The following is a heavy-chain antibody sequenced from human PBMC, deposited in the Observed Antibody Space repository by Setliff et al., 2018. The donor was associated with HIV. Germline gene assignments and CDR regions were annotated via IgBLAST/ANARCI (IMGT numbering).Heavy chain of an antibody. Sequence: PGGSLRLSCVGSGFIFSNYRMNWVRQAPGKGLEWVSSISSSSYYIYYADSVKGRFTISRDNSKNTVYLQMNSLRAEDTAVYYCARVPYFSFWSGYFDIYGMDVWGQGTAVTVSS. D-gene: IGHD3-3*01. CDR3: ARVPYFSFWSGYFDIYGMDV. CDR2: ISSSSYYI. J-gene: IGHJ6*02. CDR1: GFIFSNYR. V-gene: IGHV3-21*01.